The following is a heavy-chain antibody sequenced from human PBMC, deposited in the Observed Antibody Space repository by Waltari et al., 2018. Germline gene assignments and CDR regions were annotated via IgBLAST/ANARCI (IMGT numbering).Heavy chain of an antibody. J-gene: IGHJ3*02. Sequence: QVQLQESGPGLVKPSETLSLTCTVSGCSISSYYWSWIRQPPGKGLEWIGYIYYSGSTNYNPSLKSRVTISVDTSKNQFSLKLSSVTAADTAVYYCARAPELRGAFDIWGQGTMVTVSS. CDR2: IYYSGST. CDR1: GCSISSYY. V-gene: IGHV4-59*01. CDR3: ARAPELRGAFDI. D-gene: IGHD1-7*01.